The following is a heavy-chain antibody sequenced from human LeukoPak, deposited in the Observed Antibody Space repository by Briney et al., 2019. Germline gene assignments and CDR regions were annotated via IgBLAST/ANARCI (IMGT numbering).Heavy chain of an antibody. D-gene: IGHD6-19*01. Sequence: ASETLSLTCTVSGGSISTYYWSWIRQPPGKGLEWIGYIYYSGSTNYNPSLKSRVTISIDTSKNQFSLKVSSVTAADTAVYYCARAHSSGWPHMFDPWGQGTLVTVSS. J-gene: IGHJ5*02. CDR3: ARAHSSGWPHMFDP. V-gene: IGHV4-59*01. CDR1: GGSISTYY. CDR2: IYYSGST.